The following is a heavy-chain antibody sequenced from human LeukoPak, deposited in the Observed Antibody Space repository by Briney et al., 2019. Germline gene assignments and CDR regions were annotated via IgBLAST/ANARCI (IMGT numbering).Heavy chain of an antibody. J-gene: IGHJ5*02. CDR2: IYYSGST. D-gene: IGHD3-22*01. CDR1: GGSISSYY. CDR3: ARVPLEGYYDTDNNRFDP. Sequence: PSETLSLTCTVSGGSISSYYWSWIRQPPGKGLEWIGYIYYSGSTNYNPSLKSRVTISVDTSKNQFSLKLSSVTAADTAVYYCARVPLEGYYDTDNNRFDPWGQGTLVTVSS. V-gene: IGHV4-59*01.